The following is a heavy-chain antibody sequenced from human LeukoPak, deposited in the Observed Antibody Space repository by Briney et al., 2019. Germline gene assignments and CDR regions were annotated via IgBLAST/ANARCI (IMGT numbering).Heavy chain of an antibody. Sequence: AGGSLRLSCAASGFTFSSYAMSWVRQAPGKGLEWVSAISGSGGSTYYADSVKGRFTISRDNSKNTLYLQMNSLRAEDTAVYYCAKVLSSASSLYYYYMDVWGKGTTVTVSS. CDR1: GFTFSSYA. CDR2: ISGSGGST. J-gene: IGHJ6*03. D-gene: IGHD2-2*01. V-gene: IGHV3-23*01. CDR3: AKVLSSASSLYYYYMDV.